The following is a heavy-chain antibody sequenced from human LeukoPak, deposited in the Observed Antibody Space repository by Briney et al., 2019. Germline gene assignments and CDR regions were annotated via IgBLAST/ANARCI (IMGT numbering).Heavy chain of an antibody. D-gene: IGHD2-15*01. Sequence: ASVKVSCKASGYTFTSYYMHWVRQAPRQGLEWMGIINPSGGSTSYAQKFQGRVTMTRDTSTSTVYMELSSLRSEDTAVYYCARDRCSGGSCYTMDYWGQGTLVTVSS. J-gene: IGHJ4*02. V-gene: IGHV1-46*01. CDR2: INPSGGST. CDR3: ARDRCSGGSCYTMDY. CDR1: GYTFTSYY.